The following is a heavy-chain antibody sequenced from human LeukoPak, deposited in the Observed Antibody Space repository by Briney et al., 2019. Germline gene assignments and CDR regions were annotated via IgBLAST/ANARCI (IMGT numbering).Heavy chain of an antibody. D-gene: IGHD3-10*01. CDR1: GYTFTSYA. Sequence: ASVKVSCKASGYTFTSYAMHWVRQAPGQRLEWMGWINAGNGNTKYSQKFQGRVTITRDTSASTAYMELSSLRSEDTAVYYCARDHYYGSGTLYGMDVWGKETTVTVSS. CDR2: INAGNGNT. CDR3: ARDHYYGSGTLYGMDV. J-gene: IGHJ6*04. V-gene: IGHV1-3*01.